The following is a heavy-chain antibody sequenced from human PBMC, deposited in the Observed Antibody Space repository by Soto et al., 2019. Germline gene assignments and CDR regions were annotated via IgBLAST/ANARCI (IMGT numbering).Heavy chain of an antibody. V-gene: IGHV4-59*01. CDR1: GGSISSYY. Sequence: PSETLSLTCTVSGGSISSYYWSWIRQPPGKGLEWIGYIYYSGSTNYNPSLKSRVTISVDTSKNQFSLKLSSVTAADTAVYYCAREWAAGNNWFDLWGEGTLVTVYS. CDR3: AREWAAGNNWFDL. J-gene: IGHJ5*02. CDR2: IYYSGST. D-gene: IGHD6-19*01.